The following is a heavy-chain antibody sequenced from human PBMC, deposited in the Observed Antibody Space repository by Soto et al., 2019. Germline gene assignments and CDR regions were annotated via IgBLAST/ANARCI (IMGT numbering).Heavy chain of an antibody. V-gene: IGHV1-69*06. CDR1: GGTFSSYA. CDR3: ARAPPEGYCSGGSCPTYYFDY. CDR2: IIPIFGTA. J-gene: IGHJ4*02. Sequence: QVQRVQSGAEVKKPGSSVKVSCKASGGTFSSYAISWVRQAPGQGLEWMGGIIPIFGTANYAQKFQGRVTITADKYTSTAYMELSSLRSEDTAVYYCARAPPEGYCSGGSCPTYYFDYWGQGTLVTGSS. D-gene: IGHD2-15*01.